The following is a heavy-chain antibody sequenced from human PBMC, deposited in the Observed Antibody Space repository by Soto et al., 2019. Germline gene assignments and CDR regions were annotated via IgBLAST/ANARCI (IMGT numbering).Heavy chain of an antibody. CDR3: ARTLTDYGGNSGPFGY. CDR2: INPSGGST. V-gene: IGHV1-46*01. Sequence: ASVKVSCKASGYTFTSYYMHWVRQAPGQGLEWMGIINPSGGSTSYAQKFQGRVTMTRDTSTSTVYMELSSLRAEDTAVYYCARTLTDYGGNSGPFGYWGQGTLVTVSS. J-gene: IGHJ4*02. CDR1: GYTFTSYY. D-gene: IGHD2-21*02.